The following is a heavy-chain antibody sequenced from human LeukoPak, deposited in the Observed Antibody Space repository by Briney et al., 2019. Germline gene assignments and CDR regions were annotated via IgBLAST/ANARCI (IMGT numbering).Heavy chain of an antibody. CDR1: GFTLSNAY. Sequence: GGSLRLSCAASGFTLSNAYMSWVRQAPGKGLEWVGRIKNKTNGGTTDYAAPVKGRFTISRNDSKNTLYLQMNSLKTEDTAVYYCTTTIVGVTTWFDPWGQGTLVTVSS. V-gene: IGHV3-15*01. J-gene: IGHJ5*02. D-gene: IGHD1-26*01. CDR2: IKNKTNGGTT. CDR3: TTTIVGVTTWFDP.